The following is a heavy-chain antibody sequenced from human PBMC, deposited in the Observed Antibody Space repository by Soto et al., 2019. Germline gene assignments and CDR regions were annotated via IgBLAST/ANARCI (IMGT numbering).Heavy chain of an antibody. J-gene: IGHJ6*02. Sequence: SETLSLTYAVSGYSISSCYYWGWIRQPPGKGLEWIGSIYHSGSTYYNPSLKSRVTISVDTSKNQFSLKLSSVTAADTAVYYCARAGVLGYRSSTRCPDGGYYYYGMDVWGQGTTVT. CDR3: ARAGVLGYRSSTRCPDGGYYYYGMDV. CDR1: GYSISSCYY. CDR2: IYHSGST. V-gene: IGHV4-38-2*01. D-gene: IGHD2-2*01.